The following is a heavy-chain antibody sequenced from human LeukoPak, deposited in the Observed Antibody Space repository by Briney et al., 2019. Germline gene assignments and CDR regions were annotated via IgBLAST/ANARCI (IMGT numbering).Heavy chain of an antibody. V-gene: IGHV3-48*01. J-gene: IGHJ4*02. CDR2: IGPGGDI. CDR3: ARRFDS. Sequence: PGGSLRLSCAASGFSFTAYSMNWVRQAPGRGLEWISYIGPGGDIYYADSVTRRFTVSRDNAKNSLYLQMNGMTVEDTAVYYCARRFDSWGQGTLVTVSS. CDR1: GFSFTAYS.